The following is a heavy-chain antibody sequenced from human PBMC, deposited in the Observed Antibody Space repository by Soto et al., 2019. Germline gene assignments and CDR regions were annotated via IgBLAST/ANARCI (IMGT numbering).Heavy chain of an antibody. D-gene: IGHD2-2*01. CDR2: IYPGDSDA. Sequence: GESLKISCKGSGYTLPSYWIGWVRQMPGKGLEWMGIIYPGDSDARYSPSFQGQVTISADKSISTAYLQWSSLKASDTAMYYCARPNQPAALYGMDFRAQRTTVTVSS. J-gene: IGHJ6*02. V-gene: IGHV5-51*01. CDR3: ARPNQPAALYGMDF. CDR1: GYTLPSYW.